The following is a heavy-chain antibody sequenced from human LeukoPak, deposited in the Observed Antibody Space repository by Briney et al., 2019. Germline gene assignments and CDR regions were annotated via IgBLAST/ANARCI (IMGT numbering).Heavy chain of an antibody. J-gene: IGHJ4*02. CDR2: ISWNSGSI. CDR1: GFTFDDYA. Sequence: GRSLRLSCAASGFTFDDYAMHWVRQAPGKGLEWVSGISWNSGSIGYADSVKGRFTISRDNAKNSLYLQMNSLRAQDMTLYCCAKVISGSYFYYFDCWGQGTLVTVSS. V-gene: IGHV3-9*03. CDR3: AKVISGSYFYYFDC. D-gene: IGHD1-26*01.